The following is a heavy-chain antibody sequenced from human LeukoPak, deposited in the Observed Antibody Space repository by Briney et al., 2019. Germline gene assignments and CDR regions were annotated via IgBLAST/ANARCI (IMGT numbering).Heavy chain of an antibody. J-gene: IGHJ4*02. V-gene: IGHV1-18*01. D-gene: IGHD3-22*01. CDR3: ARGGWSLVGSYYYDSSGYYYLDY. Sequence: GASVKVSCKASGYTLTSYGISWVRQAPGQGLEWMGWISAYNGNTNYAQKLQGRVTMTTDTSTSTAYMELRSLRSDDTAVYYCARGGWSLVGSYYYDSSGYYYLDYWGQGTLVTVSS. CDR2: ISAYNGNT. CDR1: GYTLTSYG.